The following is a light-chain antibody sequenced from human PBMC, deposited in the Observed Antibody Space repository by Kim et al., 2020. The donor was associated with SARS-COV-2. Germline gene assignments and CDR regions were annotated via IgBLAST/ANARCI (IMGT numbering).Light chain of an antibody. Sequence: PGKAARVSCGGNSIGSKRVHWYQQKSGQAPVLVISYDSDRPSGIPERFSGSNSGNTATLTISRVEAGDEADYYCQVWDSSIDHRVVFGGGTQLTVL. CDR2: YDS. J-gene: IGLJ2*01. V-gene: IGLV3-21*04. CDR3: QVWDSSIDHRVV. CDR1: SIGSKR.